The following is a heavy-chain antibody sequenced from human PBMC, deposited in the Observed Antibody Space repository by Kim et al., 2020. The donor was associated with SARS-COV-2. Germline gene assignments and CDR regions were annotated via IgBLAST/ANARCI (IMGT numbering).Heavy chain of an antibody. V-gene: IGHV4-34*01. D-gene: IGHD4-17*01. J-gene: IGHJ3*02. Sequence: PSLKSRVTISVDTSKNQFSLKLSSVTAADTAVYYCARGSDYGDYEDAFDIWGQGTMVTVSS. CDR3: ARGSDYGDYEDAFDI.